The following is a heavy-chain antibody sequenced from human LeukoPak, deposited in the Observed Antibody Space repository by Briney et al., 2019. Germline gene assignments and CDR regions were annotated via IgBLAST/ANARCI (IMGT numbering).Heavy chain of an antibody. D-gene: IGHD5-24*01. J-gene: IGHJ4*02. V-gene: IGHV1-2*02. CDR3: ASSYGSQKTPYY. Sequence: GASVKVSCKASGYTFTGYYMHWVRQAPGQGLEWMGWINPNSGGTNYAQKFQGRVTITADESTSTAYMELSSLRSEDTAVYYCASSYGSQKTPYYWGQGTLVTVSS. CDR2: INPNSGGT. CDR1: GYTFTGYY.